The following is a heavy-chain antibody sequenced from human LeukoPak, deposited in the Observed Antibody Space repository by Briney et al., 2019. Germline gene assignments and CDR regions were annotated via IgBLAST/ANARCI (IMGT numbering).Heavy chain of an antibody. V-gene: IGHV1-2*02. J-gene: IGHJ6*03. CDR2: INPNSGGT. Sequence: ASVKVSCKASGYTFTGYYMHWVRQAPGQGLEWMGWINPNSGGTNYAQKFQGRVTMTRDTSISTAYMELSRLRSGDTAVYYCARDWFYGSGSYYNYYYYYYMDVWGKGTTVTVSS. CDR1: GYTFTGYY. CDR3: ARDWFYGSGSYYNYYYYYYMDV. D-gene: IGHD3-10*01.